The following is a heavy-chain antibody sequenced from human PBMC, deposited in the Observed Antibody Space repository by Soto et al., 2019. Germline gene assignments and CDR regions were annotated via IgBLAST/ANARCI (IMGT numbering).Heavy chain of an antibody. CDR2: IIPILGIA. J-gene: IGHJ4*02. CDR1: GGTFSSYT. CDR3: ASVADWGYFDY. D-gene: IGHD3-16*01. V-gene: IGHV1-69*02. Sequence: QVQLVQSGAEVKKPGSSVKVSCKASGGTFSSYTISWVRQAPGQGLEWMGRIIPILGIANYAQKFQGRVMIPGEKSTTTACRRWSIMGSEDTAVFSGASVADWGYFDYRGKETLVTFPS.